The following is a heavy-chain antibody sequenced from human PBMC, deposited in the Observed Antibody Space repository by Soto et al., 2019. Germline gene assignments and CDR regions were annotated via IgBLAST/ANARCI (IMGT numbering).Heavy chain of an antibody. J-gene: IGHJ5*02. V-gene: IGHV4-30-4*01. CDR3: ARALRFLEWLSPSGWFDP. CDR1: GGSISSGDYY. Sequence: SETLSLTXTVSGGSISSGDYYWSWIRQPPGKGLEWIGYIYYSGSTYYNPSLKSRVTISVDTSKNQFSLKLSSVTAADTAVYYCARALRFLEWLSPSGWFDPWGQGTLVTVSS. D-gene: IGHD3-3*01. CDR2: IYYSGST.